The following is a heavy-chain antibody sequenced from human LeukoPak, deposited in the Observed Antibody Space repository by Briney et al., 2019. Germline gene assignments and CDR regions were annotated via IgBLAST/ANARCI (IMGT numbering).Heavy chain of an antibody. CDR3: ARDPSLSPYSSGWPYYFDY. V-gene: IGHV1-46*01. Sequence: GASVKVSCKASGYTFTSYGISWVRQAPGQGLEWMGIINPSGGSTSYAQKFQGRVTMTRDTSTSTVYMELSSLRSEDTAVYYCARDPSLSPYSSGWPYYFDYWGQGTLVTVSS. CDR1: GYTFTSYG. CDR2: INPSGGST. J-gene: IGHJ4*02. D-gene: IGHD6-19*01.